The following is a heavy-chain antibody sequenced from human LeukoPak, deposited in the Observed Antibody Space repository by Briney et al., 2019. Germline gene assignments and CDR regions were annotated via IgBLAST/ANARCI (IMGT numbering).Heavy chain of an antibody. D-gene: IGHD3-10*01. CDR3: AREGWELYGSGSQFDY. CDR2: ISYDGSNK. J-gene: IGHJ4*02. V-gene: IGHV3-30-3*01. CDR1: GFTFSSYA. Sequence: GGSLRLSCAASGFTFSSYAMHWVRQAPGKGLEWVAVISYDGSNKYYADSVKGRFTISRDNSKNTLYLQMSSLRAEDTAVYYCAREGWELYGSGSQFDYWGQGTLVTVSS.